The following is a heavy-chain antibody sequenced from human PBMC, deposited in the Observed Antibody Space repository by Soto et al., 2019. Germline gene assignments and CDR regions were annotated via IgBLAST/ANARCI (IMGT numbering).Heavy chain of an antibody. CDR2: IKQDGSEK. Sequence: GGSLRLSCAASAFTFNNYAMSWVRQAPGKGLEWVANIKQDGSEKYYVDSVKGRFTISRDNAKNSLYLQMNSLRAEDTAVYYCARRSSSSLSYYYYGMDVWGQGTTVTVSS. D-gene: IGHD6-6*01. CDR1: AFTFNNYA. V-gene: IGHV3-7*01. J-gene: IGHJ6*02. CDR3: ARRSSSSLSYYYYGMDV.